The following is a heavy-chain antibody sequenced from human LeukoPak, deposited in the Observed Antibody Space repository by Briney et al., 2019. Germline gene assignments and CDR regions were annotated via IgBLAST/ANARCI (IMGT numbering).Heavy chain of an antibody. CDR1: GGSISSYY. V-gene: IGHV4-59*01. J-gene: IGHJ5*02. CDR3: ARMGSSWQKEGLNWFDP. Sequence: SETLSLTCTVSGGSISSYYWSWIRQPPGKGLEWIGYIYYSGSTNYNPSLKSRVTISVDTSKNQFSLKLSSVTAADTAVYYCARMGSSWQKEGLNWFDPWGQGTLVTVSS. D-gene: IGHD6-13*01. CDR2: IYYSGST.